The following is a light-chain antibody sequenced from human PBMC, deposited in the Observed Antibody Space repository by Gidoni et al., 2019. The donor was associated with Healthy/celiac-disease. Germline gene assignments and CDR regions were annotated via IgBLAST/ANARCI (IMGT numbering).Light chain of an antibody. CDR3: QQSYSSPRT. CDR1: HIITSH. CDR2: AAS. V-gene: IGKV1-39*01. Sequence: DIQMTQSPSSLSASVGDRVTVTCRASHIITSHLNWYQQKPGKAPKLLIYAASSLQSGVPSRFSGSGSGTDFTLTISSLQREDFATYYCQQSYSSPRTFGQGTKVEIK. J-gene: IGKJ1*01.